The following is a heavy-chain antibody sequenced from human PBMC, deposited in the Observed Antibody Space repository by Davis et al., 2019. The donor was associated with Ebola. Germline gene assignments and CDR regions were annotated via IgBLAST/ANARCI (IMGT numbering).Heavy chain of an antibody. Sequence: PSETLSLTCTVSGGSISSGGYYWSWIRQHPGKGLEWIGYIYYSGSTYYNPSLKSRVTISVDTSKNQFSLKLSSVTAADTAVYYCARDRLLGYCSGGSCYSNWFDPWGQGTLVTVSS. CDR3: ARDRLLGYCSGGSCYSNWFDP. J-gene: IGHJ5*02. D-gene: IGHD2-15*01. CDR2: IYYSGST. CDR1: GGSISSGGYY. V-gene: IGHV4-31*03.